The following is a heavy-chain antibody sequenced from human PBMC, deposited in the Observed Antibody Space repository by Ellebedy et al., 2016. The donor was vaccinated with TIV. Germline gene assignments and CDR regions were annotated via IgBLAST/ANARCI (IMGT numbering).Heavy chain of an antibody. J-gene: IGHJ6*02. CDR2: IYSGGST. CDR1: GFTVSSNY. Sequence: GESLKISCAASGFTVSSNYMSWVRQAPGKGLEWVSVIYSGGSTYYEDSVKGRFTIPRENSKNTLYLQMNSLRAEDTAVYYCAREVSSGGMDVWGQGTTVTVSS. D-gene: IGHD3-10*01. CDR3: AREVSSGGMDV. V-gene: IGHV3-66*01.